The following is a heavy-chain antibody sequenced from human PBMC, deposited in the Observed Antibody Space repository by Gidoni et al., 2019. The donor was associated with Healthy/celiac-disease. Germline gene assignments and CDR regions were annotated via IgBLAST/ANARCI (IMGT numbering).Heavy chain of an antibody. CDR3: TTPIYSGYGNRFDY. J-gene: IGHJ4*02. CDR1: GFTFSNAW. CDR2: IKSKTDGGTT. D-gene: IGHD5-12*01. V-gene: IGHV3-15*01. Sequence: EVQLVESGGGLVKPGGSLRLSCAASGFTFSNAWMSWVRQAPGKGLEWVGRIKSKTDGGTTDYAAPVKGRFTISRDDSKNTLYLQMNSLKTEDTAVYYCTTPIYSGYGNRFDYWGQGTLVTVSS.